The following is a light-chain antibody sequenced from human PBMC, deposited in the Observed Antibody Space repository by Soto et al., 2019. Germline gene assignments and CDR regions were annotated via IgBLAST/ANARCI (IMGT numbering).Light chain of an antibody. CDR1: RSFSSSY. J-gene: IGKJ2*01. Sequence: EIVLTQSPGTLSLSPGESTTLSCRASRSFSSSYLAWYQQKPGQAPRLLIYAASSRATGIPDRFRGSGSATDFTLTISRLEPEDSAVYYCQQYYSTPPTFGQGTKLEIK. V-gene: IGKV3-20*01. CDR3: QQYYSTPPT. CDR2: AAS.